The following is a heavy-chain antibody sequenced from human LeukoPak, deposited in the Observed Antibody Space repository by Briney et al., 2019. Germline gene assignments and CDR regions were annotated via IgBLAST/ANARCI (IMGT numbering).Heavy chain of an antibody. Sequence: PGGSLRLPCAASGFTFSSYSMDWVRQAPGEGLEWVSYISTTSTIYYADSVKGRFTISRDSAKNSLYLQMNSLRDEDTAVYYCARGRSPAGSLHYFDSWGQGTLVTVSS. V-gene: IGHV3-48*02. CDR2: ISTTSTI. J-gene: IGHJ4*02. D-gene: IGHD2-2*01. CDR1: GFTFSSYS. CDR3: ARGRSPAGSLHYFDS.